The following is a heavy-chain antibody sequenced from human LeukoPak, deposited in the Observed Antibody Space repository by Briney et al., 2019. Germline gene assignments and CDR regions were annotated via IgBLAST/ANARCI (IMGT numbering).Heavy chain of an antibody. CDR3: ASDREYYYGSGSFDY. CDR1: GFTFSSYG. CDR2: INHDGE. Sequence: GGSLRLSCAASGFTFSSYGMTWVRQAPGKGLEWVANINHDGEYYVDSVKGRFTISRDNAKNSLYLQMNSLRVDDTAVYYCASDREYYYGSGSFDYWGQGTLVTVSS. V-gene: IGHV3-7*05. J-gene: IGHJ4*02. D-gene: IGHD3-10*01.